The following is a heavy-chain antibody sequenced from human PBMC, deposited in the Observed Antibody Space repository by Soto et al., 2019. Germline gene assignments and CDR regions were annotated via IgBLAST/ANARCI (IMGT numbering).Heavy chain of an antibody. V-gene: IGHV3-23*01. CDR2: ISGSGGNT. J-gene: IGHJ3*02. D-gene: IGHD2-15*01. CDR1: GFTFSNYL. CDR3: AKIIRGGTLDMAFDS. Sequence: EAQLLESGGGLVQPGGSLRLSCAASGFTFSNYLMSWVRQAPGKWPEWVSGISGSGGNTYYADSVKGRFTISRDNFENTLYLQMSSLRAEDTAVYYCAKIIRGGTLDMAFDSWGQGTMVIVSS.